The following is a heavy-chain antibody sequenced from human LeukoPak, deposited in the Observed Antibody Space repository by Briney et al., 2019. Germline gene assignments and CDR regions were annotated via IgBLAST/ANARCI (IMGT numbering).Heavy chain of an antibody. D-gene: IGHD1-26*01. CDR3: ARFKGGTGFDY. J-gene: IGHJ4*01. CDR1: GGSITTTDFD. Sequence: SETRSLTCAVSGGSITTTDFDWAWIRQPPGQGFEWIATISSSGKAYYYPSLMSRVTISVDPSKTQFSLDVTSVTAADTGLFYCARFKGGTGFDYWGQGILVIVS. CDR2: ISSSGKA. V-gene: IGHV4-39*01.